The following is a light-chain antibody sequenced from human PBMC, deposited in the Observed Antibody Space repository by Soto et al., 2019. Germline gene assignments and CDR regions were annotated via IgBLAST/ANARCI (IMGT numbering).Light chain of an antibody. V-gene: IGLV3-21*04. J-gene: IGLJ3*02. CDR2: NDN. CDR3: QVWDSSSDQWV. CDR1: NIGSKS. Sequence: SYELTQPPSVSVAPGKTARITCGGNNIGSKSVHWYQQKPGQAPVLDIYNDNDRPSGIPERFSGSNSGNTATLTISRVEAGDEADDYCQVWDSSSDQWVFGGGTKVTVL.